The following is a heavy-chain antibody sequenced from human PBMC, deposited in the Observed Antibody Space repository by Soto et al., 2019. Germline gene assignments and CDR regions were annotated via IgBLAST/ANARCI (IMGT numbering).Heavy chain of an antibody. CDR1: GGSISSGSYY. CDR2: IYYSGST. CDR3: ARTPSIAAIPYYFDY. Sequence: SETLSLTCTVSGGSISSGSYYWSWIRQPPGKGLEWIGYIYYSGSTNYNPSLKSRVTISVDTSKNQFSLKLSSVTAADTAVYYCARTPSIAAIPYYFDYWGQGTLVTVSS. D-gene: IGHD6-6*01. J-gene: IGHJ4*02. V-gene: IGHV4-61*01.